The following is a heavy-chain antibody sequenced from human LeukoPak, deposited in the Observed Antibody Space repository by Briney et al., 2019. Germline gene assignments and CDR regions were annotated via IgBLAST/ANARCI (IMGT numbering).Heavy chain of an antibody. J-gene: IGHJ5*02. V-gene: IGHV4-39*07. CDR1: GGSISSSSYY. Sequence: PSETLSLTCTVSGGSISSSSYYWGWIRQPPGKGLEWIGSIYYSGTTYYNLSLKSRVTISQDTSKNQFSLKLSSVTAADTAVYHCAREAEARKQRGCPNFEPLGQGTLVKVSS. CDR3: AREAEARKQRGCPNFEP. CDR2: IYYSGTT. D-gene: IGHD6-25*01.